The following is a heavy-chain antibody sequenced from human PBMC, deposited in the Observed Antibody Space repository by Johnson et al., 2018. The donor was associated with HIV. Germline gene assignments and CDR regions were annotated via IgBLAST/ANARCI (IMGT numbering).Heavy chain of an antibody. CDR3: ARGLWPQRWAFDI. V-gene: IGHV3-7*05. CDR2: IKQDGSEK. CDR1: GFTFSSYW. J-gene: IGHJ3*02. Sequence: VQLVESGGGLVPPGGSLRLSCAASGFTFSSYWMSWVRQAPGKGLEWVANIKQDGSEKYYVDSVKGRFTISRDNAKNSLYLQMNSLRAEDTAVYYCARGLWPQRWAFDIWGQGTMVTVSS. D-gene: IGHD5-24*01.